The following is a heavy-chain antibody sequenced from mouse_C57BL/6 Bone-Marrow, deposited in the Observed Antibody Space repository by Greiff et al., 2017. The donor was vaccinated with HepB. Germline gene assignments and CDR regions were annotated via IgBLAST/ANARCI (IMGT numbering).Heavy chain of an antibody. CDR1: GFNIKDDY. V-gene: IGHV14-4*01. CDR3: VIYYYGSSYAMDY. J-gene: IGHJ4*01. D-gene: IGHD1-1*01. CDR2: IDPENGDT. Sequence: VHVKQSGAELVRPGASVKLSCTASGFNIKDDYMHWVKQRPEQGLEWIGWIDPENGDTEYASKFQGKATITADTSSNTAYLQLSSLTSEDTAVDYCVIYYYGSSYAMDYWGQGTSVTVSS.